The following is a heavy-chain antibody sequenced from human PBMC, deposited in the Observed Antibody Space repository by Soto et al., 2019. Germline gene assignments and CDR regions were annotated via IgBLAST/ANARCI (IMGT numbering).Heavy chain of an antibody. D-gene: IGHD6-25*01. V-gene: IGHV3-9*01. J-gene: IGHJ4*02. CDR2: ISWGSGTI. CDR3: AKDAAYYFDY. CDR1: GFTFDDYA. Sequence: PGGSLRLSCAASGFTFDDYAMHWGRRAPGKGLDGVSGISWGSGTIEYADSGKGRFTISRDTAKNSLYLQMNSLRAEDTSLYYCAKDAAYYFDYWGQGTLVTVSS.